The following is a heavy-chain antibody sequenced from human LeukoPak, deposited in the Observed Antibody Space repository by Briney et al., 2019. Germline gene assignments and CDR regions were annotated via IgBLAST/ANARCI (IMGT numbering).Heavy chain of an antibody. CDR2: VSGYNGNT. CDR3: ARGDWFDP. CDR1: GYTFTSYD. D-gene: IGHD2-21*01. V-gene: IGHV1-18*01. J-gene: IGHJ5*02. Sequence: ASVKVSCKASGYTFTSYDINWVRQAPGQGLEWMGWVSGYNGNTNYAQKFEGRGAMTTDTSSSTAYMELRSLKSDDTAIYYCARGDWFDPWGQGTLVSVCS.